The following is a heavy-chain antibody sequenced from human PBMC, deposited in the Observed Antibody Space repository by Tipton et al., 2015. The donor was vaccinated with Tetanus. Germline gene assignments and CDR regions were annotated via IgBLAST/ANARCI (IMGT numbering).Heavy chain of an antibody. Sequence: TLSLTCAVYGASFSDYYWSWIRQAPGKGLEWIGEINHSGSTNHNPSLKSRVTLSVDTSKNQFSLKLTSLTVADTAVYYCARGGSYSYGPRGFDLWGRGTLVTVSS. J-gene: IGHJ2*01. CDR2: INHSGST. CDR3: ARGGSYSYGPRGFDL. CDR1: GASFSDYY. D-gene: IGHD5-18*01. V-gene: IGHV4-34*01.